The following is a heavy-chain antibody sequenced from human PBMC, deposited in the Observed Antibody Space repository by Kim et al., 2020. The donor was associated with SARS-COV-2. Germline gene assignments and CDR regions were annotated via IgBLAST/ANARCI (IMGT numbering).Heavy chain of an antibody. D-gene: IGHD2-2*01. Sequence: GGSLRLSCAASGFTVSSNYMSWVRQAPGKGLEWVSVIYSGGSTYYADSVKGRFTISRHNSKNTLYLQMNSLRAEDTAVYYCARDLRHCSSTSCGFWFDPWGQGTLVTVSS. CDR1: GFTVSSNY. CDR2: IYSGGST. V-gene: IGHV3-53*04. J-gene: IGHJ5*02. CDR3: ARDLRHCSSTSCGFWFDP.